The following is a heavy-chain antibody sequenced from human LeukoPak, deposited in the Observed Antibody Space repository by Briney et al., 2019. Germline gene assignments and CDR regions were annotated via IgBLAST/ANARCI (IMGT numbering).Heavy chain of an antibody. CDR2: IYYSGST. Sequence: PSETLSLTCTVSGGSISSSSYYWGWIRQPPGKGLEWIGSIYYSGSTYYNPSLKSRVTISVDTSKNQFSLKLSSVTAADTAVYYCAREGVGVDPWGQGTLVTVSS. D-gene: IGHD3-16*01. J-gene: IGHJ5*02. V-gene: IGHV4-39*07. CDR1: GGSISSSSYY. CDR3: AREGVGVDP.